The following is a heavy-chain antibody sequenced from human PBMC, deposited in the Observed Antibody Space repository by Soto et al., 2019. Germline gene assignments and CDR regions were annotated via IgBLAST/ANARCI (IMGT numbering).Heavy chain of an antibody. D-gene: IGHD3-22*01. CDR2: VSSSGSS. J-gene: IGHJ5*02. CDR3: AREGYYDSHAWFDG. V-gene: IGHV4-4*07. CDR1: GASVRNYY. Sequence: PATLSLPCTVSGASVRNYYWSWFQQPAAGKSLEWIGHVSSSGSSHYRPSLKSRLTMSLDTSKNQLSLKLTSVTAADAAVYYCAREGYYDSHAWFDGWGKGT.